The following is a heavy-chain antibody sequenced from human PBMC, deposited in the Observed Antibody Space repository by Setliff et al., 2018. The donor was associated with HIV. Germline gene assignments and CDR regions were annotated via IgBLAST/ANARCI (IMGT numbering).Heavy chain of an antibody. Sequence: SETLSLTCTVSGYSISSGYYWGWIRQPPGKGLEWIGSIYHSGSTYYNPSLKSRVTMSLDTSRNQFSLKLTSVTAADTAVYYCASTGHIEIDPLQPFEIWGQGTMVTVSS. D-gene: IGHD5-12*01. CDR3: ASTGHIEIDPLQPFEI. CDR2: IYHSGST. V-gene: IGHV4-38-2*02. J-gene: IGHJ3*02. CDR1: GYSISSGYY.